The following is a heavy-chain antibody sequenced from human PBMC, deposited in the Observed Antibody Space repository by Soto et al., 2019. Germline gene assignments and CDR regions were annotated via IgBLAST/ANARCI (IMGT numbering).Heavy chain of an antibody. CDR2: IHPTGGST. J-gene: IGHJ4*02. Sequence: ASVKVSCKASGYTFSDHYLHWVRQAPGQGLEWMGIIHPTGGSTSYAQKFQDRVTMTTDTSTSTVYMELRSLRSDDTAMFYCARGSALDTWGQGTMVTLYS. CDR1: GYTFSDHY. D-gene: IGHD1-1*01. CDR3: ARGSALDT. V-gene: IGHV1-46*01.